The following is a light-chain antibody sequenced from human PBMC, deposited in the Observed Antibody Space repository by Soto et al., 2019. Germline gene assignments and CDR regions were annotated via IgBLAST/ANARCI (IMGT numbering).Light chain of an antibody. V-gene: IGLV1-40*01. CDR1: SSNIGAGYD. Sequence: QPVLTQPPSVSGAPGQRVTISCTGSSSNIGAGYDVHWYQQRPGTAPKLLIFGNINRPSGVPDRFSGSKSGTSASLTITGLQAEYEGDYYCQSYDSTLSDRYVFGTGTKVTVL. J-gene: IGLJ1*01. CDR2: GNI. CDR3: QSYDSTLSDRYV.